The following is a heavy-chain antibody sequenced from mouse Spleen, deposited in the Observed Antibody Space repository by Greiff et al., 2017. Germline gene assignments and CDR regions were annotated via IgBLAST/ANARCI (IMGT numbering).Heavy chain of an antibody. CDR1: GYTFTEYT. Sequence: QVQLQQSGAELVKPGASVKLSCKASGYTFTEYTIHWVKQRSGQGLEWIGWFYPGSGSIKYNEKFKDKATLTADKSSSTVYMELSRLTSEDSAVYFCARHEEGLYYYGSSPYFDYWGQGTLVTVSA. J-gene: IGHJ3*01. CDR3: ARHEEGLYYYGSSPYFDY. D-gene: IGHD1-1*01. CDR2: FYPGSGSI. V-gene: IGHV1-62-2*01.